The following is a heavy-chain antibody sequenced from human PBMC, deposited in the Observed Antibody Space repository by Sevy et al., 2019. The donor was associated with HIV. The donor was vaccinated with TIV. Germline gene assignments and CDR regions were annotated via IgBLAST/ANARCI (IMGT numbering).Heavy chain of an antibody. V-gene: IGHV3-64D*06. CDR3: VKDRDPGRYDFWSGYYTSYYYYGMDV. CDR1: GLTFSSYA. CDR2: ISSNGGST. D-gene: IGHD3-3*01. J-gene: IGHJ6*02. Sequence: GGSLRLSCSASGLTFSSYAMHWVRQAPGKGLEYVSAISSNGGSTYYADSVKGRFTISRDNSKNTLYLQMSSLRAEDTAVYYCVKDRDPGRYDFWSGYYTSYYYYGMDVWGQGTTVTVSS.